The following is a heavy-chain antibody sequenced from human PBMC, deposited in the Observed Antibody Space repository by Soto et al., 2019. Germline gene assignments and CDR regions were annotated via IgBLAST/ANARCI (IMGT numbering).Heavy chain of an antibody. CDR2: ISSSSSYI. V-gene: IGHV3-21*01. Sequence: GGSLRLSCAASGFTFSSYSMNWVRQAPGKGLEWVSSISSSSSYIYYADSVKGRFTISRDNAKNSLYLQMNSLRAEDTAVYYCATGFLEWLSTSGELVSSQHWGQGTLVTVSS. D-gene: IGHD3-3*01. CDR3: ATGFLEWLSTSGELVSSQH. J-gene: IGHJ1*01. CDR1: GFTFSSYS.